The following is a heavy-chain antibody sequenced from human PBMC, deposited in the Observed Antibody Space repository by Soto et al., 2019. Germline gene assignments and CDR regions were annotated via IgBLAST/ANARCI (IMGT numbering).Heavy chain of an antibody. D-gene: IGHD4-17*01. CDR3: ARYGHNGDSHFDT. Sequence: QVQLQESGPGLVRPSETLSLTCTVYGGSISDYYWASFRQAAGKGLEWIGRMHISGSTYYNTSLTSRVSMSLGTSKSQVSLRLASVTGADKAVYYCARYGHNGDSHFDTWGQGTLVTVSS. CDR2: MHISGST. CDR1: GGSISDYY. V-gene: IGHV4-4*07. J-gene: IGHJ4*01.